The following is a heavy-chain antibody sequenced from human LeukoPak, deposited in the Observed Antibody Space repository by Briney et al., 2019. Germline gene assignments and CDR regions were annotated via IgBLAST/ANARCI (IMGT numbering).Heavy chain of an antibody. CDR3: ARPDCSGGSCYSFSAFGI. V-gene: IGHV5-51*01. Sequence: GESLKISCKGSGYSFPTYWIGWVRQMPGKGLEWMGIIYPGDSDTRYSPSFQGQVTISADKSISTAYLQWSSLNASDTAMYYCARPDCSGGSCYSFSAFGIWGQGTMVTVSS. J-gene: IGHJ3*02. CDR1: GYSFPTYW. CDR2: IYPGDSDT. D-gene: IGHD2-15*01.